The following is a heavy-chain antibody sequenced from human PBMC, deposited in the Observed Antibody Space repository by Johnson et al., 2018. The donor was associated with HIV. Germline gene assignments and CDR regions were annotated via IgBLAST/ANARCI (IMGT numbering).Heavy chain of an antibody. CDR2: IRSKAYGGTT. CDR1: GFTFGDYA. J-gene: IGHJ3*02. CDR3: TRDAEFMGRRVSSGAFDI. V-gene: IGHV3-49*04. Sequence: VQLVEFGGGLAQPGRSLRLSCTTSGFTFGDYALSWVRQAPGKGLEWVGFIRSKAYGGTTEYAASVKGRFTISRDDSRSIAYLQMNGLKTEDTGVYYCTRDAEFMGRRVSSGAFDIWGQGTMITVSS. D-gene: IGHD3-10*01.